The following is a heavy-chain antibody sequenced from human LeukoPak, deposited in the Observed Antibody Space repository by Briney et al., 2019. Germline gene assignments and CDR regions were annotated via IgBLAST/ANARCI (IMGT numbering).Heavy chain of an antibody. D-gene: IGHD3-22*01. Sequence: GGSLRLSCAASGFTFSSYGMHWVRQAPGKGLEWVAVISYDGSNKYYADSVKGRFTISRDNSKNTLYLQMNSLRAEDTAVYYCARSTSKTYYYDSSGYDYWGQGTLVTVSS. CDR3: ARSTSKTYYYDSSGYDY. J-gene: IGHJ4*02. V-gene: IGHV3-30*03. CDR1: GFTFSSYG. CDR2: ISYDGSNK.